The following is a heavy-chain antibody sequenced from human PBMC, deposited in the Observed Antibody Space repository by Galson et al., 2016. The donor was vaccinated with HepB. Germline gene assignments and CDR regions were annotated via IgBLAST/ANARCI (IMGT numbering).Heavy chain of an antibody. V-gene: IGHV1-18*01. J-gene: IGHJ4*02. D-gene: IGHD6-13*01. CDR3: ARDYGGTWYDY. CDR1: GDTFTSYS. CDR2: IIVYDGNT. Sequence: SVKVSCKASGDTFTSYSMHWVRQAPGQGLEWLGWIIVYDGNTNYAQNFQGRLTMTTDTSTSTAYLELRRLRYDDTAIYYCARDYGGTWYDYWGQGTQVTVSS.